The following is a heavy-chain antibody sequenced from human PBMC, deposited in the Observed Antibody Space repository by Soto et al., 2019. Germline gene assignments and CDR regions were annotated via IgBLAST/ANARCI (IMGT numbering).Heavy chain of an antibody. Sequence: RASVKVSCKASGYTFSNYIISWVRQAPGQGLEWMGWISAYNGDTKYAKKVQGRVTMTTDTSTSTAYMELRSLRSDDTAMYYCARDSSPSSGGHHDAFDIWGQGTQVTVSS. J-gene: IGHJ3*02. CDR3: ARDSSPSSGGHHDAFDI. CDR1: GYTFSNYI. V-gene: IGHV1-18*04. D-gene: IGHD6-19*01. CDR2: ISAYNGDT.